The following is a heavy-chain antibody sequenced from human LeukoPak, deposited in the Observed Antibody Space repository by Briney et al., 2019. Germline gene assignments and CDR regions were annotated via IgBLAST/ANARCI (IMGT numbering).Heavy chain of an antibody. CDR3: ARSDIVVVPAVTLEYYYYYMDV. CDR1: GDSVSSNSAA. J-gene: IGHJ6*03. D-gene: IGHD2-2*01. Sequence: SQTLSLTCAISGDSVSSNSAAWNWIRQSPSRGLEWLGRTYYRSKWYNDYAVSVKSRITITPATSKNQFSLQLNSVTPEAPAVYYCARSDIVVVPAVTLEYYYYYMDVWGKGTTVTVSS. V-gene: IGHV6-1*01. CDR2: TYYRSKWYN.